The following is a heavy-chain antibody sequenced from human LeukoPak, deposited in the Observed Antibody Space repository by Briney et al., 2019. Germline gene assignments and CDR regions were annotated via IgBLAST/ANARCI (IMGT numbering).Heavy chain of an antibody. J-gene: IGHJ4*02. CDR3: ARRAYSAAYWKHFDY. V-gene: IGHV4-39*02. CDR1: GGSISSSSDY. Sequence: AETLSLTCTVSGGSISSSSDYWGWIRQAPGKGLEWIGSIYYHENTYYNSSLKSRVTISVDTSKNHFSLKLNSVTAADTAVYFCARRAYSAAYWKHFDYWGQGALVTVSS. D-gene: IGHD1-1*01. CDR2: IYYHENT.